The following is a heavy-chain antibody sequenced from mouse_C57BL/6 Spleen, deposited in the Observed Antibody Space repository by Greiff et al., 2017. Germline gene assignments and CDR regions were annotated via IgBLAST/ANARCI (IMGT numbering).Heavy chain of an antibody. V-gene: IGHV1-80*01. CDR3: GRQRGSSGYGFAY. D-gene: IGHD3-2*02. CDR1: GYAFSSYW. J-gene: IGHJ3*01. Sequence: QVQLQQSGAELVKPGASVKISCKASGYAFSSYWMNWVKQRPGKGLEWIGQIYPGDGDTNYNGKFKGKATLTADKSSSTAYMQVSSLTSEDSAVYFCGRQRGSSGYGFAYWGQGTLVTVSA. CDR2: IYPGDGDT.